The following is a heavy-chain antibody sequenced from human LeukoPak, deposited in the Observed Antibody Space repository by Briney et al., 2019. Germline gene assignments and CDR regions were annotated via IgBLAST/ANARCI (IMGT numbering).Heavy chain of an antibody. V-gene: IGHV3-23*01. CDR3: AKETDVGITVFGVVDC. CDR1: GFTFSRYA. D-gene: IGHD3-3*01. J-gene: IGHJ4*02. Sequence: GGSLRLSCAASGFTFSRYAMNWVRQAPGKGLEWVSAISGTGGSTYYADSVKGRFTISRDNSKNTLYLQMKSLRAEDTAVYYCAKETDVGITVFGVVDCWGQGTLVTVSS. CDR2: ISGTGGST.